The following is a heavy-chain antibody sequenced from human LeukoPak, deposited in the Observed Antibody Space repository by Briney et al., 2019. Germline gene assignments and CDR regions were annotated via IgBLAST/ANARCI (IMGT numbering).Heavy chain of an antibody. CDR1: GYTFTSYG. J-gene: IGHJ6*03. V-gene: IGHV1-18*01. Sequence: ASVKVSCKASGYTFTSYGISWVRQAPGQGLEWMGWISAYNGNTNYAQKLQGRVTMTTDTSTSTAYMELRSLRSDDPAVYYCASFRVVPAANGENYMDVWGKGTTVTVSS. CDR3: ASFRVVPAANGENYMDV. CDR2: ISAYNGNT. D-gene: IGHD2-2*01.